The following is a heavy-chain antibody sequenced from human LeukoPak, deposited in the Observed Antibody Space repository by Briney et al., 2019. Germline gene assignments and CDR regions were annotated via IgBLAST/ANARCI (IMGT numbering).Heavy chain of an antibody. CDR2: IKQDGSES. J-gene: IGHJ3*02. V-gene: IGHV3-7*05. CDR3: ARVPAYCGGHCYTDAFDI. D-gene: IGHD2-21*02. CDR1: GFTFSIYA. Sequence: PGGSLRLSCAASGFTFSIYAMNWVRQAPGKGLEWVANIKQDGSESFYVDSVKGRFTISRDNAKNSLYLQMNSLRAEDTAVYYCARVPAYCGGHCYTDAFDIWGQGTMVTVSS.